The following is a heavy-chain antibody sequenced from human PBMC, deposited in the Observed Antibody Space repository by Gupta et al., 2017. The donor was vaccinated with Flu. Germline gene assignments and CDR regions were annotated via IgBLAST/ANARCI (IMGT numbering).Heavy chain of an antibody. CDR2: IGGSGADT. CDR3: AKVDTTVVTWGGGFDY. V-gene: IGHV3-23*01. D-gene: IGHD2-21*02. J-gene: IGHJ4*02. Sequence: VRQAPGKGLEWVSLIGGSGADTYYADSVKGRFTISRDNSKNTLYLQMNSLRVDDTAVYYCAKVDTTVVTWGGGFDYWGQGTLVTVSS.